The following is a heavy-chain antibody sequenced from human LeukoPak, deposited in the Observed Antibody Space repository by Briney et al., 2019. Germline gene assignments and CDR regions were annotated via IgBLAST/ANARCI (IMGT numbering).Heavy chain of an antibody. Sequence: SETLSLTCTVSGGSISSYYWSWIRQPPGKGLEWIGYIYYSGSTNYNPSLKSRVTISVDTSKNQFSLKLSSVTAADTAVYYCAFNVLSPYYDFWSGYQRDVDYWGQGTLVTVSS. D-gene: IGHD3-3*01. CDR3: AFNVLSPYYDFWSGYQRDVDY. V-gene: IGHV4-59*12. CDR2: IYYSGST. J-gene: IGHJ4*02. CDR1: GGSISSYY.